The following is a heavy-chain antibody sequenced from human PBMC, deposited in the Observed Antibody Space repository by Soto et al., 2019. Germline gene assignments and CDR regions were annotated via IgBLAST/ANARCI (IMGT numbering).Heavy chain of an antibody. D-gene: IGHD2-15*01. J-gene: IGHJ3*02. Sequence: EVQLVESGGDLVQPGGSLKLSCAASGFTFRGSAMHWVRQAFGKGLEWVGRIRSKANSYTTANAASVKGRFTFSRDDSTNTAYMQMNCLKSDDTAVYYCTRGLYCSWGSCYPIKDAVTIWCKGTMVTVSS. CDR2: IRSKANSYTT. CDR3: TRGLYCSWGSCYPIKDAVTI. V-gene: IGHV3-73*01. CDR1: GFTFRGSA.